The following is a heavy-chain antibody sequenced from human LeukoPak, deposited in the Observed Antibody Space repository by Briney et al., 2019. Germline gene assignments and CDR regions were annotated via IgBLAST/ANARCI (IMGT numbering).Heavy chain of an antibody. V-gene: IGHV3-30*02. Sequence: GGSLRLSCAASGFTFSSYGMHWVRQAPGKGLEWVAFIRYDGTNKYYAESVKGRFTISRDNSKNTLYVQMNSLRAEDTAVYYCAKGNYYDSSAYNWFDHWGQGTLVTVSS. CDR2: IRYDGTNK. CDR1: GFTFSSYG. D-gene: IGHD3-22*01. J-gene: IGHJ5*02. CDR3: AKGNYYDSSAYNWFDH.